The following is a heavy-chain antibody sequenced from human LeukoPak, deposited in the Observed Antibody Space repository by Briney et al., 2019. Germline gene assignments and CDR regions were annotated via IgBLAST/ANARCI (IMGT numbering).Heavy chain of an antibody. D-gene: IGHD2-8*01. CDR3: AKDQRYCTNGVCYRPFDY. CDR2: ISGSGGST. V-gene: IGHV3-23*01. J-gene: IGHJ4*02. Sequence: GGSLRLSCAASGFTFSSYAMSWVRQAPGKGLEWVSAISGSGGSTYYADSVKGRFTISRDNSKNTLYLQMNSLRAEGTAVYYCAKDQRYCTNGVCYRPFDYWGQGTLVTVSS. CDR1: GFTFSSYA.